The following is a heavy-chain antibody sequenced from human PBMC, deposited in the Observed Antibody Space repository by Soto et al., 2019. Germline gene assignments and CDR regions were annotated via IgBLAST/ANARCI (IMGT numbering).Heavy chain of an antibody. CDR3: TRGPPRSITIFGVVIQENYYYGMDV. CDR2: IRSKAYGRTT. Sequence: PGGSLRLSCTASGFTFGDYAMSWFRQAPGKGLEWVGFIRSKAYGRTTEYAASVKGRFTISRDDSKSIAYLQMNSLKTEDTAVYYCTRGPPRSITIFGVVIQENYYYGMDVWGQGTTVTVSS. J-gene: IGHJ6*02. D-gene: IGHD3-3*01. V-gene: IGHV3-49*03. CDR1: GFTFGDYA.